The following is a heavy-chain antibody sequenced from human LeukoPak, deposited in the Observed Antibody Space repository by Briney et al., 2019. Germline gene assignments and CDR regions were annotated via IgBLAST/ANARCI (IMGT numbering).Heavy chain of an antibody. D-gene: IGHD6-19*01. CDR3: ACRARYSICWSFDY. CDR1: GSNFMSYW. CDR2: IYPGDSDT. J-gene: IGHJ4*02. Sequence: GESLQISCQGSGSNFMSYWIGWVRQMPGKGLEWMGIIYPGDSDTRYSPSFQGQVTISADKSISTAYLQWSSLKASDTAIYYCACRARYSICWSFDYLGQGTLVSVSS. V-gene: IGHV5-51*01.